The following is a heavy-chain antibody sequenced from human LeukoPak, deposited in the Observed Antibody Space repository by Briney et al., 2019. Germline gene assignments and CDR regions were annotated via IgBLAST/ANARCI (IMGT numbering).Heavy chain of an antibody. Sequence: SETLSLTCTVSGGSISSSGYSWGWIRQPPGKGLEWIGIIFYGGSTYYNPSLKTRFTISIDTSKNQFSLKLSSVTAADTAVYYCARLPHLAIWGQGTVVTVSS. CDR1: GGSISSSGYS. CDR2: IFYGGST. V-gene: IGHV4-39*01. CDR3: ARLPHLAI. J-gene: IGHJ3*02.